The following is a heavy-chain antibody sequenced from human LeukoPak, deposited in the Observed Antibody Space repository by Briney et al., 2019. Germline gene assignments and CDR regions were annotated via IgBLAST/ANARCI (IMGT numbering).Heavy chain of an antibody. V-gene: IGHV7-4-1*02. CDR2: INTNTGNP. J-gene: IGHJ5*02. CDR1: GYTFTSYA. D-gene: IGHD3-10*01. CDR3: AREAAMVRGASLFDP. Sequence: GASVKASCKASGYTFTSYAMNWVRQAPGQGLEWMGWINTNTGNPTYAQGFTGRFVFSLDTSVSTAYLQISSLKAEDTAVYYCAREAAMVRGASLFDPRGQGTLVTVSS.